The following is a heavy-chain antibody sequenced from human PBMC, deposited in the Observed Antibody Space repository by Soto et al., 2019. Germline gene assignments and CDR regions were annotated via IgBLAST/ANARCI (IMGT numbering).Heavy chain of an antibody. Sequence: EVQLVESGGGLVQPGGSLRLSCAASGFTFSSYWMSWVRQAPGKGLEWVANIKQDGSEKYYVDSVKGRFTISRDNAKKSLYLQKRSRGDRDTAVYYCGRGGGTCSSTSCYDTHFTPPPPHYYYYYYMDVWGKGTTVTVSS. J-gene: IGHJ6*03. V-gene: IGHV3-7*01. CDR2: IKQDGSEK. CDR1: GFTFSSYW. CDR3: GRGGGTCSSTSCYDTHFTPPPPHYYYYYYMDV. D-gene: IGHD2-2*01.